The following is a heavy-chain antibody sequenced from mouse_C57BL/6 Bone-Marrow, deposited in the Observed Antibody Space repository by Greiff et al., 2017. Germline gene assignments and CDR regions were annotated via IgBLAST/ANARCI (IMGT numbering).Heavy chain of an antibody. CDR3: ARYHYYGSSSGFAY. D-gene: IGHD1-1*01. Sequence: EVQVVESGGGLVQPGGSLSLSCAASGFTFTDYYMSWVRQPPGKALEWLGFIRNKANGYTTEYSASVQGRFTISRDNSQSILYLQMNALRAEDSATYYCARYHYYGSSSGFAYWGQGTLVTVSA. V-gene: IGHV7-3*01. CDR1: GFTFTDYY. J-gene: IGHJ3*01. CDR2: IRNKANGYTT.